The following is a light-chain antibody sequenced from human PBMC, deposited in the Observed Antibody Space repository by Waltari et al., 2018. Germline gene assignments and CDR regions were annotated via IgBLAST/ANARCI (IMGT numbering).Light chain of an antibody. CDR2: SNN. CDR3: ATWDDSLRMV. J-gene: IGLJ3*02. Sequence: QSVLSQPPSASGTPGQRATISFSGSSPHLGNNYVHWYQQLPGTAPKLLIYSNNQRPSGVPDRFSGSKSGTSASLAINGLRSEDEADYYCATWDDSLRMVFGGGTELTVL. CDR1: SPHLGNNY. V-gene: IGLV1-47*01.